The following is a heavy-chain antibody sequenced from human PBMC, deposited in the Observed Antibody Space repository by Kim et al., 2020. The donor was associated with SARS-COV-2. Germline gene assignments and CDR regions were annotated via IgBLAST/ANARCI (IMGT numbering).Heavy chain of an antibody. CDR2: VNDSGTT. CDR3: AKGPLRYFDD. D-gene: IGHD3-9*01. J-gene: IGHJ4*02. V-gene: IGHV4-34*01. Sequence: SETLSLTCAVSGGSLSGLYWSWFRQPPGKAPEWIGEVNDSGTTNYSPSLKSRLTISVDRSRNQFSPNLMSVTAADTGVYYCAKGPLRYFDDWGQGTLVTVSS. CDR1: GGSLSGLY.